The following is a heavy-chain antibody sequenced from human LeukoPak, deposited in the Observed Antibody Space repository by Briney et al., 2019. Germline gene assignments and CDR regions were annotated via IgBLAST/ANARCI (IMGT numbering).Heavy chain of an antibody. Sequence: KAAGSLRLTCAASGFTFTDYWMNWVRQAPRKGLELVSSISSSSSDIYYADSVKGQFTISRHNAKNSMYLQMNSLRAEDTAVYYCARDAVGYSSSSHFDYWGQGTLVTVSS. V-gene: IGHV3-21*01. CDR3: ARDAVGYSSSSHFDY. J-gene: IGHJ4*02. CDR2: ISSSSSDI. CDR1: GFTFTDYW. D-gene: IGHD6-6*01.